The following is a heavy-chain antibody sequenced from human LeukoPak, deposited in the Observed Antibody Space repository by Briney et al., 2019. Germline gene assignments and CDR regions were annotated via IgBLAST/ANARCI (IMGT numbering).Heavy chain of an antibody. Sequence: ASVKVSCKASGYTFTSYYMHWVRHAPGQGLELMGIINPSGGSTSYAQKFQGRVTMTRDTYTSTVYMELSSLRSEDTAVYYCAREDYYGSGSYGYYYYGMDVWGQGTTVTVSS. CDR3: AREDYYGSGSYGYYYYGMDV. CDR2: INPSGGST. J-gene: IGHJ6*02. CDR1: GYTFTSYY. V-gene: IGHV1-46*01. D-gene: IGHD3-10*01.